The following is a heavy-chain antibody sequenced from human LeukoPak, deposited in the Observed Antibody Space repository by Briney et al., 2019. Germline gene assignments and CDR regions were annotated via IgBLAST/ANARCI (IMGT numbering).Heavy chain of an antibody. D-gene: IGHD3-10*01. CDR3: ARHGTITMVRGRLRYYYMDV. Sequence: GGSLRLSCAASGFTVSSNYMSWVRQAPGKGLEGVSVIYSGGSTYYADSVKGRLTISRDNSKNTLYLQMNSLRAEDTAVYYCARHGTITMVRGRLRYYYMDVWGEGATVTISS. V-gene: IGHV3-53*01. J-gene: IGHJ6*03. CDR1: GFTVSSNY. CDR2: IYSGGST.